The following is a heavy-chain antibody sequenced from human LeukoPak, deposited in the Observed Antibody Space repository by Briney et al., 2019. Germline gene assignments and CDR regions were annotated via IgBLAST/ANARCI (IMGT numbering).Heavy chain of an antibody. CDR3: ARRFYYGSGRYFDY. D-gene: IGHD3-10*01. CDR1: GFTFSSYG. V-gene: IGHV3-7*03. Sequence: GGSLRLSCAASGFTFSSYGMSWVRQAPGKGLELVANIKQDRSEKYYVDSVKGRFTISRDNAKNSLYLQMNSLRAEDTAVYYCARRFYYGSGRYFDYWGQGTLVTVSS. CDR2: IKQDRSEK. J-gene: IGHJ4*02.